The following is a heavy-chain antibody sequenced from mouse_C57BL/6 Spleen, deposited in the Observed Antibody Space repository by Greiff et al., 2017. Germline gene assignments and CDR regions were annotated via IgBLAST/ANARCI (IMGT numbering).Heavy chain of an antibody. CDR2: ISSGGDYI. J-gene: IGHJ1*03. Sequence: EVQVVESGEGLVKPGGSLKLSCAASGFTFSSYAMSWVRQTPEKRLEWVAYISSGGDYIYYADTVKGRFTISRDNARNTLYLQMSSLKSEDTAMYYCTRVFYYDYDYYWYFDVWGTGTTVTVSS. CDR1: GFTFSSYA. D-gene: IGHD2-4*01. V-gene: IGHV5-9-1*02. CDR3: TRVFYYDYDYYWYFDV.